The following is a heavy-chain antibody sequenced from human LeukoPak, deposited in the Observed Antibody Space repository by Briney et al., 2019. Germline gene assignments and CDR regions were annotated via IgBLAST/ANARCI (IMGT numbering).Heavy chain of an antibody. J-gene: IGHJ3*02. CDR1: GFTFSSYA. D-gene: IGHD3-22*01. CDR3: ARVGFYYDSSGYYYPYDAFDI. V-gene: IGHV3-30-3*01. CDR2: ISYDGSNK. Sequence: GRSLRLSCAASGFTFSSYAMHWVRQAPGKGLEWVAVISYDGSNKYYADSVKGRFTISRDNSKNTLYLQMNSLRAEDTAVYYCARVGFYYDSSGYYYPYDAFDIWGQGTMVTVSS.